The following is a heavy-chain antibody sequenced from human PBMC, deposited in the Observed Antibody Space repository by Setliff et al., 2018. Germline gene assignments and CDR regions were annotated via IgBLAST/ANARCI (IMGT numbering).Heavy chain of an antibody. CDR2: IKQDGSEK. V-gene: IGHV3-7*01. CDR3: ARDRQYYFDY. D-gene: IGHD6-19*01. J-gene: IGHJ4*02. Sequence: PGGSLRLSCAASGFTFSNYWMSWVRQTPGKGLEWVAHIKQDGSEKYYVDSVKGRFTISRDNSKNTLYLQMNSLRPEDTAVYYCARDRQYYFDYWGQGTLVTVSS. CDR1: GFTFSNYW.